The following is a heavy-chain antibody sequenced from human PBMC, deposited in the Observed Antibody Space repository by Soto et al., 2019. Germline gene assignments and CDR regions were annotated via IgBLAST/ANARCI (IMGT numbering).Heavy chain of an antibody. Sequence: GGSLRLSCAASGFTFSSYGLHWVRQAPGKGLEWVGRIKSKVDDETIDYAAPVKGRFTISKDDSTNTLFLQMNNLETEDTGVYYCTTSPHCTSGRCYPRGWFVHWGPGTLVTVSS. D-gene: IGHD2-8*01. J-gene: IGHJ5*02. CDR2: IKSKVDDETI. V-gene: IGHV3-15*01. CDR1: GFTFSSYG. CDR3: TTSPHCTSGRCYPRGWFVH.